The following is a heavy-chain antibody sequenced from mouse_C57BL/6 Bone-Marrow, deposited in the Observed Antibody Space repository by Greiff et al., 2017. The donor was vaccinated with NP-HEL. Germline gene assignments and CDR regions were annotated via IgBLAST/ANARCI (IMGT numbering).Heavy chain of an antibody. Sequence: VHLVESGAELARPGASVKLSCKASGYTFTSYGISWVKQRTGQGLEWIGEIYPRSGNTYYNEKFKGKATLTADKSSSTAYMELRSLTSEDSAVYFCATAITTVVAHYYAMDYWGQGTSVTVSS. D-gene: IGHD1-1*01. CDR2: IYPRSGNT. V-gene: IGHV1-81*01. J-gene: IGHJ4*01. CDR1: GYTFTSYG. CDR3: ATAITTVVAHYYAMDY.